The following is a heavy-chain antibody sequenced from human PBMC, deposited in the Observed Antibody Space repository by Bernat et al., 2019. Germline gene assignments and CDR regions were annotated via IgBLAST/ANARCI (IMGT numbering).Heavy chain of an antibody. CDR3: ARDQVPAAIPDYYYYGMDV. CDR2: IYYSGST. CDR1: GGSISSSSYY. D-gene: IGHD2-2*02. V-gene: IGHV4-39*02. J-gene: IGHJ6*02. Sequence: QLQLQESGPGLVKPSETLSLTCTVSGGSISSSSYYWVWIRQPPGKGLEWIGSIYYSGSTYYNPSLKSRVTISVDTSKNQFSLKLSSVTAADTAVYYCARDQVPAAIPDYYYYGMDVWGQGTTVTVSS.